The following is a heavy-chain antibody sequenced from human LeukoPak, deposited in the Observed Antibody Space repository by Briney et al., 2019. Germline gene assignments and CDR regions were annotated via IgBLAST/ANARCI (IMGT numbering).Heavy chain of an antibody. CDR3: AGGPAAAAV. J-gene: IGHJ4*02. Sequence: PSETLSLTCTVSGGSISSYYWSWIRQPPGKGLEWIGYIYYSGSTNYNPSLKSRVTISVDTSKNQFSLKLSSVTAADTAVYYCAGGPAAAAVWGQGTLVTVSS. CDR2: IYYSGST. V-gene: IGHV4-59*12. CDR1: GGSISSYY. D-gene: IGHD6-13*01.